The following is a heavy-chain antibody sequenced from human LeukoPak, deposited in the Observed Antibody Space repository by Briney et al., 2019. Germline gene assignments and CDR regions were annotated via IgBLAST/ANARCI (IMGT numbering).Heavy chain of an antibody. V-gene: IGHV4-34*01. CDR2: INHSGST. D-gene: IGHD5-18*01. CDR3: ARQGYPATPPPY. CDR1: GGSFSGYY. J-gene: IGHJ4*02. Sequence: SETLSLTCAVYGGSFSGYYWSWIRQPPGKGLEWIGEINHSGSTNYNPSLKSRVTISVDTSKNQFSLKLSSVTAADTAVYYCARQGYPATPPPYWGQGTLVTVSS.